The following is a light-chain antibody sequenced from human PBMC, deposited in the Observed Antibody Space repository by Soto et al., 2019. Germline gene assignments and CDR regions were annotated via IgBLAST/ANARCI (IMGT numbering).Light chain of an antibody. CDR1: QNINTW. J-gene: IGKJ2*01. CDR2: KAS. CDR3: QQYNSYSMYT. Sequence: DIQMTQSPSTLSASVGDRVTITCRASQNINTWLAWYQQKPGKAPKLLIYKASSLESGVPSRFSGSGSETEFTLTISSLQPDDFATYYCQQYNSYSMYTFGQGTKLEIK. V-gene: IGKV1-5*03.